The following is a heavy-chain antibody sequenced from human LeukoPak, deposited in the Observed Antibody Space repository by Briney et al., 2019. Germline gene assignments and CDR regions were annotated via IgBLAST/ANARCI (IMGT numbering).Heavy chain of an antibody. D-gene: IGHD3-3*02. CDR3: AKAELPIFGVPDY. CDR2: ISGSGGST. Sequence: GGSLRLSCAASGFTFSSYAMSWVRQAPGKGLEWVSAISGSGGSTYCADSVKGRFTISRDNSKNTLYLQMNSLRAEDTAVYYCAKAELPIFGVPDYWGQGTLVTVSS. CDR1: GFTFSSYA. J-gene: IGHJ4*02. V-gene: IGHV3-23*01.